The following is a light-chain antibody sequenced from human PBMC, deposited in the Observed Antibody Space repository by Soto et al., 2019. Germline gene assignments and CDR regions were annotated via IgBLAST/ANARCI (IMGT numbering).Light chain of an antibody. CDR2: DAS. V-gene: IGKV1-33*01. CDR1: QDISNY. Sequence: DIQMTQSPSSLSASVGDRVTITCQASQDISNYLNWYQQKPGKAPKLLIYDASNLETGVPSRFSGSGSGTDFTFTISRLQPEEIATYYCQQYDNLPLTFGGGTEVEIK. J-gene: IGKJ4*01. CDR3: QQYDNLPLT.